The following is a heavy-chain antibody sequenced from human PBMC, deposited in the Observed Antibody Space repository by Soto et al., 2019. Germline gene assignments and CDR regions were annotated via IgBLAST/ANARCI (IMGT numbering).Heavy chain of an antibody. Sequence: SETLSLTCTVSGGSISSGDYYWSWIRQPPGKGLEWIGYIYYSGSTFYNPSLKNRVTISLDTPKNQFSLKLSSVTAADTAVYYCARGPSPIDFDHWGQGTLVTVSS. CDR3: ARGPSPIDFDH. V-gene: IGHV4-30-4*02. CDR2: IYYSGST. J-gene: IGHJ4*02. CDR1: GGSISSGDYY.